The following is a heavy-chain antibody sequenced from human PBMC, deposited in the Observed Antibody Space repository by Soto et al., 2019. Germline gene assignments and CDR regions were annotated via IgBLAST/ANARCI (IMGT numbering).Heavy chain of an antibody. CDR3: ASTPTYCSGGSCYSLGGSNVQFDY. Sequence: GASVKVSCKASGGTFSSYAISWVRQAPGQGLEWMGGIIPIFGTANYAQKFQGRVTITADKSTSTAYMELSSLRSEDTAVYYCASTPTYCSGGSCYSLGGSNVQFDYWGQATLVTVSS. CDR2: IIPIFGTA. CDR1: GGTFSSYA. D-gene: IGHD2-15*01. J-gene: IGHJ4*02. V-gene: IGHV1-69*06.